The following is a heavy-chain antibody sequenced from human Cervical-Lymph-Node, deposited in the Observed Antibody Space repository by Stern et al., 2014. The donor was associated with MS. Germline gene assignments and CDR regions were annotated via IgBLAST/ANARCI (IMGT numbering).Heavy chain of an antibody. CDR3: ARGSYYDTGSLGN. CDR2: IYHSGST. Sequence: QVQLQESGPGLVKPSGTLSLTCAVSGGSISSSNWWSWVRQPPGKGLEWIGEIYHSGSTTYNPSLKSRVPISLNKSKTQSSLKLSSVTAADTAVYYCARGSYYDTGSLGNWGQGTLVTVSS. V-gene: IGHV4-4*02. J-gene: IGHJ4*02. CDR1: GGSISSSNW. D-gene: IGHD3-22*01.